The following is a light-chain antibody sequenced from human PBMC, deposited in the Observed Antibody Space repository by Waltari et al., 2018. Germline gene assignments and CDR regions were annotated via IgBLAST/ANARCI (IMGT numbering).Light chain of an antibody. V-gene: IGKV3-20*01. CDR3: QQYASSRT. Sequence: EIVLTQSPDTLSLSPGERATLSCRASQSVTSNYLAWYQQKHGQAPRLLIYGVSSRATGVPDRFSGGGSWTEFTLTITRLEPEDFAVYYCQQYASSRTFGQGT. CDR1: QSVTSNY. J-gene: IGKJ1*01. CDR2: GVS.